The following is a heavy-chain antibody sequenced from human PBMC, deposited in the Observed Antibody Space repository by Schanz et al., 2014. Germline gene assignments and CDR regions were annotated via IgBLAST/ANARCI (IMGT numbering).Heavy chain of an antibody. Sequence: QVQLVQSGAEVKKPGASVKVSCKASGYTFTGYYLHWVRQAPGQGLEWMGRISPYSGGTNYAQKFQGRVTFTADKSTSTAFLEVNSLRSEDTAVYYCARTGYDPSLTHWGQGTLVTVSS. CDR1: GYTFTGYY. CDR3: ARTGYDPSLTH. D-gene: IGHD5-12*01. V-gene: IGHV1-2*06. CDR2: ISPYSGGT. J-gene: IGHJ4*02.